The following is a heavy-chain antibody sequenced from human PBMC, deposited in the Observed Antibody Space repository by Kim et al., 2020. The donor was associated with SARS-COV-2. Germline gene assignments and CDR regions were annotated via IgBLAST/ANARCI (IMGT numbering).Heavy chain of an antibody. D-gene: IGHD3-10*01. J-gene: IGHJ4*02. Sequence: SPSFQGQVTISADKSISTAYLQWSSMKASDTAMYYCARPRGSGSYSLDYWGQGTLVTVSS. V-gene: IGHV5-51*01. CDR3: ARPRGSGSYSLDY.